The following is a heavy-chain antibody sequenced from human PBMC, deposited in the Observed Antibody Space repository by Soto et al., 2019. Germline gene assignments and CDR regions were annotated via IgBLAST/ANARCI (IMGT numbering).Heavy chain of an antibody. V-gene: IGHV1-69*01. Sequence: QVQLVQSGAEVKKPGSSLNVSCKASGGTFSSYAISWVRQAPGQGLEWMGGIIPIFGTANYAQKLQGRVTITADESTSTAYMELSSLRSEETAVYYCARNLRFLEWLEGYYGMDVWGQGTTVTVSS. CDR1: GGTFSSYA. D-gene: IGHD3-3*01. J-gene: IGHJ6*02. CDR3: ARNLRFLEWLEGYYGMDV. CDR2: IIPIFGTA.